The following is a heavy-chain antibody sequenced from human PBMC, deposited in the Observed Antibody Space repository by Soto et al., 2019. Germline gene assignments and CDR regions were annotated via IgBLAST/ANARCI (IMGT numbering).Heavy chain of an antibody. J-gene: IGHJ6*02. CDR2: IYHSGST. CDR1: GGSISSGGYS. Sequence: PSETLSLTCAVSGGSISSGGYSWSWIRQPPGKGLEWIGYIYHSGSTYYNPSLKSRVTISVDRSKNQFSLKLSSVTAADTAVYYCARAPTSLNAEYYYYYGMEVWGQGTTVTVSS. CDR3: ARAPTSLNAEYYYYYGMEV. V-gene: IGHV4-30-2*01. D-gene: IGHD1-1*01.